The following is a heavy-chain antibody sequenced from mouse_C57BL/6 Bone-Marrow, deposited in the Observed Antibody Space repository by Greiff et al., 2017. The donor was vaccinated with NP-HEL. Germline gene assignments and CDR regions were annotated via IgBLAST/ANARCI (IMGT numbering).Heavy chain of an antibody. CDR1: GFTFSDYY. J-gene: IGHJ2*01. V-gene: IGHV5-16*01. Sequence: EVKLTESEGGLVQPGSSMKLSCTASGFTFSDYYMAWVRQVPEKGLEWVANINYDGSSTYYLDSLKSRFIISRDNAKNILYLQMSSLKSEDTATYYCARVGVTPFDYWGQGTTLTVSS. D-gene: IGHD2-3*01. CDR3: ARVGVTPFDY. CDR2: INYDGSST.